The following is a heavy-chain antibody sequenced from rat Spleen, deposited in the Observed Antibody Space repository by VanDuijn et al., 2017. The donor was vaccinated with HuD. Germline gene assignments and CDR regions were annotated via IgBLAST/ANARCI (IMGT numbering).Heavy chain of an antibody. J-gene: IGHJ2*01. V-gene: IGHV5-22*01. Sequence: EVQLVESGGGLLQPGRSLKLSCAASGFTFSDYYMAWVRQAPKKGLEWVASISYEGSNTYYRDSVKGRFTISRDNAKSTLYLQMDSLRSEDTATYYCARSVFDYWGQGVMVTVSS. CDR1: GFTFSDYY. CDR2: ISYEGSNT. CDR3: ARSVFDY.